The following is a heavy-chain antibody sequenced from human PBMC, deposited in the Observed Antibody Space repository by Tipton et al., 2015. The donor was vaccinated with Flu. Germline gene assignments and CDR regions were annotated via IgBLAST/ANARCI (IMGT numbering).Heavy chain of an antibody. CDR1: GGSINSSY. CDR2: IQYSGHT. Sequence: GLVKPSETLSLTCSVSGGSINSSYWSWIRQSPGKGLEWIGNIQYSGHTNYSPSLKSRVTIAVDTSKNQFSLQLRSVAAADTAVYYCARHVDRSWMLEFWGQGSLVTVSS. CDR3: ARHVDRSWMLEF. V-gene: IGHV4-59*01. J-gene: IGHJ4*02. D-gene: IGHD3-10*01.